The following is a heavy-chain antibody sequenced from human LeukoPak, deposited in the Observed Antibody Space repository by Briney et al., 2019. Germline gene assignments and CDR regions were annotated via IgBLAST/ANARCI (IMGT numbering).Heavy chain of an antibody. D-gene: IGHD4-17*01. CDR1: DGSISSYY. J-gene: IGHJ5*02. V-gene: IGHV4-59*01. Sequence: SETLSLTCTVSDGSISSYYWSWIRQPPGKGLEWIGYIYYSGSTNYNPSLKSRVTISVDTSKNQFSLKLSSVTAADTAVYYCARDYGLNWFDPWGQGTLVTVSS. CDR2: IYYSGST. CDR3: ARDYGLNWFDP.